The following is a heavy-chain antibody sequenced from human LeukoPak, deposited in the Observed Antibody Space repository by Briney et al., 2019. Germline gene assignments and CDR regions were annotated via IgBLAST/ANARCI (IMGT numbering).Heavy chain of an antibody. V-gene: IGHV3-48*01. J-gene: IGHJ4*02. D-gene: IGHD2-2*01. CDR2: ISSSSTI. Sequence: GGSLRLSCAASGFTFSSYSMNWVRQAPGKGLEWVSYISSSSTIYYADSVKGRFTISRDNAKNSLYLQMNSLRAEDTAVYYCARDPTTLGYCSSTSCPTDYWGRGTLVTVSS. CDR1: GFTFSSYS. CDR3: ARDPTTLGYCSSTSCPTDY.